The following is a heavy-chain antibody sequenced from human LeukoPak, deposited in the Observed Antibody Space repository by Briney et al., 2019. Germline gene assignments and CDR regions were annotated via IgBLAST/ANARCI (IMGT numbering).Heavy chain of an antibody. Sequence: ASVKVSCKASGYTFTSYAMNWVRQAPGQGLEWMGWINTNTGNPTYAQGFTGRFVFSLDTSVSTAYLQISSLKAEDTAVYYCARDLSHGDHLGFGYWGQGTLVTVSS. CDR2: INTNTGNP. D-gene: IGHD4-17*01. CDR3: ARDLSHGDHLGFGY. J-gene: IGHJ4*02. V-gene: IGHV7-4-1*02. CDR1: GYTFTSYA.